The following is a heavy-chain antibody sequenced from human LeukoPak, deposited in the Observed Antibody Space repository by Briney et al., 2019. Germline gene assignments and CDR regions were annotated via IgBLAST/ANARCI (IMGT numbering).Heavy chain of an antibody. CDR1: GGSISSSSYY. CDR3: ARPFWSGSYYYYYGMDV. Sequence: PSETLSLTCTVSGGSISSSSYYWGWIRQPPGTGLEWIGSIYYSGSTYYNPSLKSRVTISVDTSKNQFSLKLSSVTAADTAVYYCARPFWSGSYYYYYGMDVWGQGTTVTVSS. V-gene: IGHV4-39*01. D-gene: IGHD3-3*01. J-gene: IGHJ6*02. CDR2: IYYSGST.